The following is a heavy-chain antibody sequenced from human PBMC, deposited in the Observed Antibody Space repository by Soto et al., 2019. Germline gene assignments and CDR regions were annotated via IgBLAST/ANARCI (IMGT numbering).Heavy chain of an antibody. CDR1: GGSISTRSYY. D-gene: IGHD3-22*01. V-gene: IGHV4-39*01. CDR2: IYYSGST. Sequence: SETLSLPCTVSGGSISTRSYYWGWIRQPPGKGLEWIGSIYYSGSTYDNPSFKSRVTMSVDTPKNQFSLRLSSVTAADTAVYYCAILLYDRSGYYFFDFWGRRTFVTVSS. CDR3: AILLYDRSGYYFFDF. J-gene: IGHJ4*02.